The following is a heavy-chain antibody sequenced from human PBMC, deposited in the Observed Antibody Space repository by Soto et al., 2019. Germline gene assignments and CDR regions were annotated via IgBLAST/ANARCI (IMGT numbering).Heavy chain of an antibody. Sequence: QITLKESGPTLVRPTQTLTLTCTFSGFSLSTSGVGVGWIRQPPGKALEWLALIYWDDDKRYSPSLKSRLTITKDTSKTQVGLTMTNMDPVDTATYYCAHSRCGGDCLQSYSSHYYYGMDVWGQGTTVTVSS. D-gene: IGHD2-21*02. CDR2: IYWDDDK. CDR1: GFSLSTSGVG. V-gene: IGHV2-5*02. J-gene: IGHJ6*02. CDR3: AHSRCGGDCLQSYSSHYYYGMDV.